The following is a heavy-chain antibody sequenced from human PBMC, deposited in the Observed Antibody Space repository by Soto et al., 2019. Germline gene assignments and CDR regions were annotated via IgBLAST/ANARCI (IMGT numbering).Heavy chain of an antibody. CDR3: ASANHYYYGMDV. CDR1: GYSFTSYW. J-gene: IGHJ6*02. Sequence: EVQLVPSGAEVKKPGESLRISCKGSGYSFTSYWISWVRQMPGKGLEWMGRIDPSDSYTNYSPSFQGHVTISADKSISTAYLQWSSLKASDTAMYYCASANHYYYGMDVWGQGTTVTVSS. CDR2: IDPSDSYT. V-gene: IGHV5-10-1*03.